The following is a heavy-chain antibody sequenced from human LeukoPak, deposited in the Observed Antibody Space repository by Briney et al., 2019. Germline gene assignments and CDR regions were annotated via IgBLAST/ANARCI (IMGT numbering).Heavy chain of an antibody. J-gene: IGHJ4*02. CDR1: GFTFSYYS. V-gene: IGHV3-21*01. CDR2: IMSSGTYI. D-gene: IGHD2-2*01. CDR3: ARLREVVIIPAAVDY. Sequence: GGSLRLSCAASGFTFSYYSVTWVRQAPGKGLEWVSAIMSSGTYIYYADSVKGRFTISRDNAKNLLYLQMNSLRAEDTAVYYCARLREVVIIPAAVDYWGQGTLVTVSS.